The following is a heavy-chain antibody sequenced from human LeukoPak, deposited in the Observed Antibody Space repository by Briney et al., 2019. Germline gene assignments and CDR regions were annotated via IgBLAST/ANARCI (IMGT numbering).Heavy chain of an antibody. Sequence: PSHPLSLTCPVSGGSISRGGDYCSWLRQHPGKGPEWIEYIYYSGSTYYNPSLKSRVTISVDTSKNQFSLKLSSVTAADTAVYYCARESAADHNWFDPWGQGTLVTVSS. J-gene: IGHJ5*02. CDR2: IYYSGST. V-gene: IGHV4-31*03. CDR1: GGSISRGGDY. CDR3: ARESAADHNWFDP. D-gene: IGHD6-13*01.